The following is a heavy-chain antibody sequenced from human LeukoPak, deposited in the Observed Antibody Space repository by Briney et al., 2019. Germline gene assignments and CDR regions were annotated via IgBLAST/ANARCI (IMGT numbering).Heavy chain of an antibody. Sequence: GGSLRLSCAASGFTFSTYWMSWVRQAPGMGLEWVANIKQNGNEERCVDAVRGRCRISSYNAENEKNLHMNMLGAENTAMHYCARVAKYGGNYPDYWGQGTLVTVSS. CDR1: GFTFSTYW. V-gene: IGHV3-7*01. J-gene: IGHJ4*02. CDR2: IKQNGNEE. D-gene: IGHD4-23*01. CDR3: ARVAKYGGNYPDY.